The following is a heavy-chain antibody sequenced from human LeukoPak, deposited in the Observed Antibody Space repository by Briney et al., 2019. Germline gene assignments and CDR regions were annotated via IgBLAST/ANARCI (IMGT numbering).Heavy chain of an antibody. D-gene: IGHD4-11*01. CDR1: GFTFDDYG. Sequence: GGPLRLSCAVSGFTFDDYGMSWVRQAPGKGLEWVSGINWNGGSTGYADSVKGRFTISRDNARNSLYLQMNSLRAEDTAFYYCAREIGGMTTGPNYWGQGTLVTVSS. J-gene: IGHJ4*02. CDR2: INWNGGST. V-gene: IGHV3-20*04. CDR3: AREIGGMTTGPNY.